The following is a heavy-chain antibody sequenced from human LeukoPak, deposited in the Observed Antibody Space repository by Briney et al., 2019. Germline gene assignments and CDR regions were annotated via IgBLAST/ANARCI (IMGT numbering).Heavy chain of an antibody. D-gene: IGHD3-22*01. Sequence: GASVKVSCKASGYTFTGYYMHWVRQAPGQGLEWMGWINPNSGGTNYAQKFQGRVTMTRDTSISTAYMELSSLRSEDTAVYYCARNSYYYDSSGYYYGIPLFDYWGQGTLVTVSS. CDR1: GYTFTGYY. V-gene: IGHV1-2*02. J-gene: IGHJ4*02. CDR2: INPNSGGT. CDR3: ARNSYYYDSSGYYYGIPLFDY.